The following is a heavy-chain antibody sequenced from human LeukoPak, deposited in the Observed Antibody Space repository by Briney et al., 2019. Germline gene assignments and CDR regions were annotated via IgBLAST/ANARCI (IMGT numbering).Heavy chain of an antibody. CDR3: ARDWGGYYDFWSGYPPRAFDI. V-gene: IGHV3-23*01. J-gene: IGHJ3*02. D-gene: IGHD3-3*01. CDR2: ISGSGGST. Sequence: PGGSLRLSCAASGFTFSSYAMSWVRQAPGKGLEWVSAISGSGGSTYYADSVKGRFTISRDNSKNTLYLQMNSLRAEDTAVYYCARDWGGYYDFWSGYPPRAFDIWGQGTMVTVSS. CDR1: GFTFSSYA.